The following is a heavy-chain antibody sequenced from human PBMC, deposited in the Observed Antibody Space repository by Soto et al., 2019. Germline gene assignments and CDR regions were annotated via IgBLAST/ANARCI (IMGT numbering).Heavy chain of an antibody. CDR2: IYYSGST. J-gene: IGHJ4*02. D-gene: IGHD2-8*01. V-gene: IGHV4-39*01. Sequence: PSETLSLTGTASRSSISSSSYYWGWIRQPPGKGLEWIGSIYYSGSTYYNPSLKSRVTISVDTSKNQFSLKLSSVTAADTAVYYCARRSATYGYLDYWGQGTLVTVS. CDR1: RSSISSSSYY. CDR3: ARRSATYGYLDY.